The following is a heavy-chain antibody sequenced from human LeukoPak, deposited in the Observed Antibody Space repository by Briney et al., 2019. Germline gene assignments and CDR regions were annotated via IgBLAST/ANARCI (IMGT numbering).Heavy chain of an antibody. V-gene: IGHV4-59*01. CDR3: ARSGDGYNPFDY. CDR1: GGSISSYY. D-gene: IGHD5-24*01. CDR2: IYYSGST. J-gene: IGHJ4*02. Sequence: SETLSLTCTVSGGSISSYYWSWIRQPPGKGLEWVGYIYYSGSTNYNPSLKSRVTISVDTSKNQFSLKLSSVTAADTAVYYCARSGDGYNPFDYWGQGTLVTVSS.